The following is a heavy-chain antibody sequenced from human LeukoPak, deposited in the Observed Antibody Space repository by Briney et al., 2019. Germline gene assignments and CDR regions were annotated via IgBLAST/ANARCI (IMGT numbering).Heavy chain of an antibody. CDR2: INHSGST. CDR3: ARDLRTTAFDY. Sequence: SETLSLTCAVYGGSFSGYYWSWIRQPPGKGLEWIGEINHSGSTNYNPSLKSRVTISVDTSKNQFSLKLSSVTAADTAVYYCARDLRTTAFDYWGQGTLVTVYS. CDR1: GGSFSGYY. J-gene: IGHJ4*02. D-gene: IGHD4-17*01. V-gene: IGHV4-34*01.